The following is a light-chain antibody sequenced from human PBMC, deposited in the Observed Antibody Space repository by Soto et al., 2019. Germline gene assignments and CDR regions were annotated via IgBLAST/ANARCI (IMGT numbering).Light chain of an antibody. CDR2: DAS. V-gene: IGKV1-5*01. Sequence: DIQMTQSPSTLSASVGDTVTVTCRASQSVSGWLAWYQQKPGEAPKLLIYDASSLESGVPSRFSGSGSGTEFTLTISSLQPDDFATYYCQHNNGYSWTFGQGTKVDIK. CDR1: QSVSGW. CDR3: QHNNGYSWT. J-gene: IGKJ1*01.